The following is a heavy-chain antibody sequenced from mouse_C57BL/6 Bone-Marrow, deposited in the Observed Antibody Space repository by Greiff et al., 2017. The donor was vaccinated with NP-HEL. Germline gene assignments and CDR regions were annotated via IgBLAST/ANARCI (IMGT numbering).Heavy chain of an antibody. V-gene: IGHV14-4*01. Sequence: EVQLQQSGAELVRPGASVKLSCTASGFNIKDDYMHWVKQRPEQGLEWIGWIDPENGDTEYASKFQGKATITADTSSNTAYLQLSSLTSEDTAVYYCTTGLGKWDYAMDYWGQGTSVTVSS. J-gene: IGHJ4*01. CDR1: GFNIKDDY. CDR2: IDPENGDT. D-gene: IGHD1-3*01. CDR3: TTGLGKWDYAMDY.